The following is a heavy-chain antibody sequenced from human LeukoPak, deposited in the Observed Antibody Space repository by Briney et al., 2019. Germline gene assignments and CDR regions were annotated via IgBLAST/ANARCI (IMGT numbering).Heavy chain of an antibody. V-gene: IGHV3-7*03. CDR2: IKQDGSEK. CDR1: GFPFSSYW. CDR3: ARVSRGYCSSTSCPRTAEYFQH. J-gene: IGHJ1*01. D-gene: IGHD2-2*01. Sequence: GGSLGLSCAASGFPFSSYWMSWVRQAPGKGLEWVANIKQDGSEKYYVDSVKGRFTISRDNAKNSLYLQMNSLRAEDTAVYYCARVSRGYCSSTSCPRTAEYFQHWGQGTLVTVSS.